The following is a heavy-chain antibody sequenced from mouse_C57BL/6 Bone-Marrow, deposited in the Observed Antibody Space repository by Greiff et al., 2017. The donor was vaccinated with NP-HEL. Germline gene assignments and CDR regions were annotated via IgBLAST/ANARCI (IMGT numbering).Heavy chain of an antibody. CDR3: ARKGTGTWYFDV. CDR1: GYTFTDYY. CDR2: INPNNGGT. V-gene: IGHV1-26*01. D-gene: IGHD4-1*01. Sequence: EVQLQQSGPELVKPGASVKISCKASGYTFTDYYMNWVKQSHGKSLEWIGDINPNNGGTSYNQKFKGKATLTVDKSSSTAYMELRSLTSEDSAVYYCARKGTGTWYFDVWGTGTTVTVSS. J-gene: IGHJ1*03.